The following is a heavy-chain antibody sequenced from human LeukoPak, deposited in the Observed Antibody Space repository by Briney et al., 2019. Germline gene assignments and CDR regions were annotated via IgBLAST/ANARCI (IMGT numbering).Heavy chain of an antibody. V-gene: IGHV1-2*02. CDR1: GYTFTGYY. D-gene: IGHD2/OR15-2a*01. J-gene: IGHJ3*02. Sequence: ASVKVSCKASGYTFTGYYMHWVRQAPGQGLEWMGWINPNSGGTNYAQKFQGRVTMTRDTSISTAYMELSRLRSDDTAVYYCATDPLIGYPAPHDAFDIWGQGTMVTVSS. CDR3: ATDPLIGYPAPHDAFDI. CDR2: INPNSGGT.